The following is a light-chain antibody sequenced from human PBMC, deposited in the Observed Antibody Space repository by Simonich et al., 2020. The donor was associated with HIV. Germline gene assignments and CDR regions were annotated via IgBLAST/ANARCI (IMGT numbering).Light chain of an antibody. J-gene: IGKJ1*01. CDR1: RNILYNSNNNNY. Sequence: DIVMTQSPASLAVSLGERATIHCKSSRNILYNSNNNNYLAWYQQKPGQPPNLLIYWASTRESGVPDRFSASGSGTDFTLTISSLQAEDVAVYYCQQYYTTPPTFGQGTKVEIK. CDR2: WAS. CDR3: QQYYTTPPT. V-gene: IGKV4-1*01.